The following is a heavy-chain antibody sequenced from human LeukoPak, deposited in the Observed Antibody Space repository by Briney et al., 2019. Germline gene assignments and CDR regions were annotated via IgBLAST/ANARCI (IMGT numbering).Heavy chain of an antibody. V-gene: IGHV3-23*01. J-gene: IGHJ4*02. CDR2: LSVSAGAT. D-gene: IGHD3-16*01. CDR1: GSTFSSYA. Sequence: PGGSLRPSCAALGSTFSSYAMSWVRQSPGKGREWFSGLSVSAGATYYADSVKGRFTISRDTSTNTLYLQMNSLSGEDTALYYCAKEYVHFDLWGQGTLVSVFS. CDR3: AKEYVHFDL.